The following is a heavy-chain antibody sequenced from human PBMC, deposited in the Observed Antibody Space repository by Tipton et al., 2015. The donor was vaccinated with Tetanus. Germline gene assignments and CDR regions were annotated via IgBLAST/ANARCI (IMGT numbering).Heavy chain of an antibody. CDR3: AKDTGVTPHYGMDV. CDR2: ISWNSGSI. CDR1: GLTFDDYA. Sequence: SLRLSCAASGLTFDDYAMHWVRQAPGKGLEWVSGISWNSGSIGYADSVKGRFTISRDNAKNSLYLQMNSLRAEDTALYYCAKDTGVTPHYGMDVWGQGTTVTVSS. D-gene: IGHD2-21*02. V-gene: IGHV3-9*01. J-gene: IGHJ6*02.